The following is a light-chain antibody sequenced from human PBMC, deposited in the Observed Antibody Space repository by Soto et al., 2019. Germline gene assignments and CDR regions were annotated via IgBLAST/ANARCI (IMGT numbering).Light chain of an antibody. CDR3: QQYDNLLRGT. Sequence: DIQMIQSPSSLSASVGDRVTITCRASQDISDYLNWYQQRPGKAPKLLIYDASNLETGVPLRFSGSASGTDFPLTISSLQHEDFATYYCQQYDNLLRGTFGGGTKVEIK. J-gene: IGKJ4*01. CDR1: QDISDY. V-gene: IGKV1-33*01. CDR2: DAS.